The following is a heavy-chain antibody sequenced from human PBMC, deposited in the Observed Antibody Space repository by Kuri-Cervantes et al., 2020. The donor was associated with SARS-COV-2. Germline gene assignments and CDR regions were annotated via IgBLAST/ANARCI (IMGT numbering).Heavy chain of an antibody. CDR1: GFTFSSYS. V-gene: IGHV3-21*01. CDR3: ARDEEGGCSSTSCFLYGYGMDV. CDR2: ISSSSSYI. Sequence: LSLTCAASGFTFSSYSMNWVRQAPGKGLEWVSSISSSSSYIYYADSVKGRFTISRDNAKNSLYLQMNSLRAEDTAVYYCARDEEGGCSSTSCFLYGYGMDVWGQGTTVTVSS. D-gene: IGHD2-2*01. J-gene: IGHJ6*02.